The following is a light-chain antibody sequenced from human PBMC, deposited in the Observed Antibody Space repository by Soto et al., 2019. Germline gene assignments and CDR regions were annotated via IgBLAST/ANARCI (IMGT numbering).Light chain of an antibody. V-gene: IGKV3-11*01. CDR3: QHRANWPIT. CDR2: DAT. J-gene: IGKJ3*01. Sequence: EIVLTQSPATLSVSPGERATLSCRASQSVSSSLAWYRRKPGQAPRLLIYDATNRASGVPARFSGSGSGTDFTLTISSLEHEDFAVYYCQHRANWPITFGPGTKVDIK. CDR1: QSVSSS.